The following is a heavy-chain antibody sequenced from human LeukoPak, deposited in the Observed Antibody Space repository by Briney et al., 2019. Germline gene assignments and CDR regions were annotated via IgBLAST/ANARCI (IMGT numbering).Heavy chain of an antibody. V-gene: IGHV4-59*01. CDR3: ARGPDWFDP. J-gene: IGHJ5*02. CDR1: GGSISSYY. Sequence: SETLSLTRTVSGGSISSYYWSWIRQPPGKGLEWIGYIYYSGSTNYNPSLKSRVAISVVTSKNQFSLKLSSVTAADTAVYYCARGPDWFDPWGQGTLVTVSS. CDR2: IYYSGST.